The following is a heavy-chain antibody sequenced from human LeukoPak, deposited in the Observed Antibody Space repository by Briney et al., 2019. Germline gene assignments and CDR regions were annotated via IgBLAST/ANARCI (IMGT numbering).Heavy chain of an antibody. CDR1: GGSFSGYY. CDR3: ARGTVLGYWYFDL. Sequence: SETLSLTCAVYGGSFSGYYWSWIRQPPGKGLEWNGEINHSGSTNYNPSLKSRVTISVDTSKNQFSLKLSSVTAADTAVYYCARGTVLGYWYFDLWGRGTLVTVSS. V-gene: IGHV4-34*01. D-gene: IGHD2-15*01. J-gene: IGHJ2*01. CDR2: INHSGST.